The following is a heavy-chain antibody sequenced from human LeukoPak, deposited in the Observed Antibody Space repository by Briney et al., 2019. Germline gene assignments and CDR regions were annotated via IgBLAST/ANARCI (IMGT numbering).Heavy chain of an antibody. CDR3: ARRKSGYDLDAFDI. V-gene: IGHV5-10-1*01. D-gene: IGHD5-12*01. Sequence: GESLKISCKGSGYIFTSYWISWVRQMPGKGLEWMGRIDPSDSYTNYSPSFQGHVTISADKSISTAYLQWSSLKASDTAMYYCARRKSGYDLDAFDIWGQGTMVTVSS. J-gene: IGHJ3*02. CDR2: IDPSDSYT. CDR1: GYIFTSYW.